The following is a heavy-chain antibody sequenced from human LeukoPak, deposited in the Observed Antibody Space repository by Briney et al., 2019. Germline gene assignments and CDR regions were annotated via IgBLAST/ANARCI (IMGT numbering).Heavy chain of an antibody. CDR2: ISAYNGNT. V-gene: IGHV1-18*03. D-gene: IGHD4-17*01. J-gene: IGHJ4*02. Sequence: ASVKVSCKTSGYTFTSYGISWVRQAPGQGLEWMGWISAYNGNTHSAQKLQGRVTMTTDTSTSTAYMELRSLRSDDMSVYYCARGIWSTTVTAYYLDYWGQGTLVTVSS. CDR1: GYTFTSYG. CDR3: ARGIWSTTVTAYYLDY.